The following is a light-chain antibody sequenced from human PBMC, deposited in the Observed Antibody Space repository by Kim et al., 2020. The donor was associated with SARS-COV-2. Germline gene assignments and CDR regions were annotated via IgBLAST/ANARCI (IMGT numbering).Light chain of an antibody. V-gene: IGKV1-39*01. J-gene: IGKJ2*01. Sequence: DIQMTQSPSSLSASVGDRVTITCRASQTISTFLNWYQQKPGKAPKFLIYGASSLQSGVPSRFSGSGSGTDFTLTITSLQPEDFATYYCQQSYSSPRTFGQGHKLEIK. CDR1: QTISTF. CDR3: QQSYSSPRT. CDR2: GAS.